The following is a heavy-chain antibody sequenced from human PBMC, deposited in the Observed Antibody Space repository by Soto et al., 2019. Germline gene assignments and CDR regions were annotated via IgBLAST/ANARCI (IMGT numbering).Heavy chain of an antibody. CDR1: GYTFTSYG. CDR3: ARDRPWDSSGYYYFYYYYGMDV. J-gene: IGHJ6*02. Sequence: VASVKVSCKASGYTFTSYGISWVRQAPGQGLEWMGWISAYNGNTNYAQKLQGRVTMTTDTSTSTAYMELRSLRSDDTAVYYCARDRPWDSSGYYYFYYYYGMDVWGQGTTVTVSS. CDR2: ISAYNGNT. D-gene: IGHD3-22*01. V-gene: IGHV1-18*04.